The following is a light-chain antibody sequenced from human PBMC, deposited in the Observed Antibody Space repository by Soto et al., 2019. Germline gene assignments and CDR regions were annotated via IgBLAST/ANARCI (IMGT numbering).Light chain of an antibody. Sequence: QSALTQPASVSGSPGQSITISCTGTSIDVGGYKFVSWFHQHPGKDPKLMIYEDTNRPSGVSNRFSGSRSGNTASLTISGLPAEDEADYYCSKYTSSSVLFGGGTKLTVL. V-gene: IGLV2-14*01. CDR3: SKYTSSSVL. CDR1: SIDVGGYKF. CDR2: EDT. J-gene: IGLJ3*02.